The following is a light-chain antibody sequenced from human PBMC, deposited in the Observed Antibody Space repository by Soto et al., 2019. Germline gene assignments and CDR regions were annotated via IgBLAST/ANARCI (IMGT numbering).Light chain of an antibody. CDR2: DVS. CDR3: SSYTSSSAPSAV. J-gene: IGLJ7*01. CDR1: SSDVGGYNY. V-gene: IGLV2-14*01. Sequence: QSALTHPASVSGSPGQSITISCTGTSSDVGGYNYVSWYQQHPGKAPKLMIYDVSNRPSGVSNRFSGSKSGNTASLTISGLQAEDEADYFCSSYTSSSAPSAVFGGGTQLTVL.